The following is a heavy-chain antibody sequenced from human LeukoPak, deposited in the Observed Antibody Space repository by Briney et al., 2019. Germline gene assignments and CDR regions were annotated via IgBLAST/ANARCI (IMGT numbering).Heavy chain of an antibody. CDR3: TRDFGGTYYYDSSGYSPPFDY. CDR1: GFTFGDYA. Sequence: PGGSLRLSCTASGFTFGDYAMSWVRQAPGKGLEWVGFIRSKAYGGTTEYAASVKGRFTISRDDSKTIAYLQMNSLKTEDTAVYYCTRDFGGTYYYDSSGYSPPFDYWGQGTLVTVSS. J-gene: IGHJ4*02. D-gene: IGHD3-22*01. CDR2: IRSKAYGGTT. V-gene: IGHV3-49*04.